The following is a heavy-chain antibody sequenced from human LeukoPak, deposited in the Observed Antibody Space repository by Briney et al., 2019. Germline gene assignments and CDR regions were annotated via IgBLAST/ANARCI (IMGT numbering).Heavy chain of an antibody. CDR2: FDPEDGET. CDR3: VRTPPNWGFDY. Sequence: GASVNVSCTVSGYTLTELSMHWVRQAPGKGLEWMGGFDPEDGETIYAQKFQGRVTMTSDSSISTAYMELSSLRSEDTAIYYCVRTPPNWGFDYWGQGTLVTVSS. CDR1: GYTLTELS. V-gene: IGHV1-24*01. D-gene: IGHD7-27*01. J-gene: IGHJ4*02.